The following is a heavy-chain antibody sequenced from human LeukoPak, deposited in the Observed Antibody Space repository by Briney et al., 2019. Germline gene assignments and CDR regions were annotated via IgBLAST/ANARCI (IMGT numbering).Heavy chain of an antibody. J-gene: IGHJ4*02. Sequence: GRSLRLSCAASGFTFSSYGMHWVRQAPGKGLEWVAVIWYDGSNKYYADSVKGRFTISRDNSKNTLYLQMNSLRAEDTAVYYCAREKRQWLVLYYFDYWGQGTLVTVSS. V-gene: IGHV3-33*01. D-gene: IGHD6-19*01. CDR3: AREKRQWLVLYYFDY. CDR2: IWYDGSNK. CDR1: GFTFSSYG.